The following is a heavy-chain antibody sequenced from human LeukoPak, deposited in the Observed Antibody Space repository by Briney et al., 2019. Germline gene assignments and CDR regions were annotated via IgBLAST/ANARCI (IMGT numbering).Heavy chain of an antibody. CDR1: GFTFNSNW. CDR3: ARGHYGLDV. V-gene: IGHV3-74*01. Sequence: GGSLRLSCAASGFTFNSNWLHWVRQVPGKGLVWVSRINSDGSTTSYADSVKGRFTISRDNAKNSLYLQMSSLRTEDTAVYFCARGHYGLDVWGQGATVTVSS. J-gene: IGHJ6*02. CDR2: INSDGSTT.